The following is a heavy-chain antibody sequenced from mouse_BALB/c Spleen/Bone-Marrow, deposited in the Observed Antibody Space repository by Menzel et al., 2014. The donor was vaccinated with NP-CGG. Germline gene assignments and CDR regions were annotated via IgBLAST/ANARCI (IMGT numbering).Heavy chain of an antibody. J-gene: IGHJ2*01. V-gene: IGHV14-3*02. Sequence: EVQLQQSGAELVKPGASVKLSCTTSGFNIKDTYIHWVKRRPEQGLDWIGRIDPADDTTIYDPKFQDKATITTDTSSSMAYLQLSSLTSEDAAVYFCSRGTRYCFDYWGQGTTLTVSS. CDR2: IDPADDTT. CDR3: SRGTRYCFDY. CDR1: GFNIKDTY. D-gene: IGHD2-14*01.